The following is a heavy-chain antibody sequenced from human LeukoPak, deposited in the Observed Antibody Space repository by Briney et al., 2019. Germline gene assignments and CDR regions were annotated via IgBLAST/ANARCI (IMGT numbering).Heavy chain of an antibody. D-gene: IGHD6-19*01. V-gene: IGHV3-48*02. Sequence: GGSLRLSCAASGFTFSSYSMNWVRQAPGKGLEWVSYISDSSSTIYYADSVKGRFTSSRDNAKNSLYLQMNSLRDEDTAVYYCFYGWHSDYWGRGTLVTVSS. J-gene: IGHJ4*02. CDR3: FYGWHSDY. CDR1: GFTFSSYS. CDR2: ISDSSSTI.